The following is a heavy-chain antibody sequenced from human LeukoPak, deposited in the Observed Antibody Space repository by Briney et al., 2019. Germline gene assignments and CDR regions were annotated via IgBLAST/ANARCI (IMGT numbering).Heavy chain of an antibody. CDR3: ARVFRGAVTANWFDL. D-gene: IGHD2-21*02. Sequence: SETLSLTCSVSGGSINGNYWTWIRQPPGKGLECIGYIYDDGTTNYNPSLESRLTMSIDRSASHFSLTLRSVTAADTAVYYCARVFRGAVTANWFDLWGQGTLVSVPS. CDR1: GGSINGNY. J-gene: IGHJ5*02. V-gene: IGHV4-59*01. CDR2: IYDDGTT.